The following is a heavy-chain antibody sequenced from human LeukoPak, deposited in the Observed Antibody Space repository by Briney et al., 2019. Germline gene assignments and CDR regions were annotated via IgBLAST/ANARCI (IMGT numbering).Heavy chain of an antibody. CDR1: GFTFTGYY. Sequence: GASVKVSCKASGFTFTGYYMHWVRQAPGQGLEWMGWINPNSGGTNYAQKFQGRVTMTRDTSISTAYMELSGLRSDDTAVYYCARDQYCTSTSCYPFFYYWGQGTLVTVSS. D-gene: IGHD2-2*01. CDR3: ARDQYCTSTSCYPFFYY. CDR2: INPNSGGT. V-gene: IGHV1-2*02. J-gene: IGHJ4*02.